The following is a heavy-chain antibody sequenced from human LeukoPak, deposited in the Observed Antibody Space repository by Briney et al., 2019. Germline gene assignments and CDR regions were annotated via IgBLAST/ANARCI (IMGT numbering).Heavy chain of an antibody. CDR3: ARDLSAGVVVAAASDY. J-gene: IGHJ4*02. Sequence: GGSLRLSCAASGFTFSSYSMNWVRQAPGKGLEWVSYISSSSSTIYYADSVKGRFTISRDNAKNSLYLQMDSLRAEDTAVYYCARDLSAGVVVAAASDYWGQGTLVTVSS. CDR2: ISSSSSTI. CDR1: GFTFSSYS. V-gene: IGHV3-48*01. D-gene: IGHD2-15*01.